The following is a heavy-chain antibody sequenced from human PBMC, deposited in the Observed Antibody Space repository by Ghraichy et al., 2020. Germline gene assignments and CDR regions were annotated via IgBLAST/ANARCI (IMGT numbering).Heavy chain of an antibody. CDR3: ARSMTKSFDY. Sequence: GGSLRLSCAASGFSFGNYNMNWVRQAPGKGLEWVSYISGDRSLISYADSVRGRFTISRDNAKNSMYLQMNSLRDEDTAVYYCARSMTKSFDYWGQGTLVTVSS. CDR1: GFSFGNYN. D-gene: IGHD4-11*01. CDR2: ISGDRSLI. J-gene: IGHJ4*02. V-gene: IGHV3-48*02.